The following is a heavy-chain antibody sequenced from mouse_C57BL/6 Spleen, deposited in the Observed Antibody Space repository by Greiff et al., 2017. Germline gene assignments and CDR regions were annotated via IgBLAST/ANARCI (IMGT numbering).Heavy chain of an antibody. D-gene: IGHD2-3*01. V-gene: IGHV2-2*01. CDR3: ARTFDGYADWYVDV. CDR1: GFSLTSYG. Sequence: QVQLQQSGPGLVQPSQSLSITCTVSGFSLTSYGVHWVRQSPGKGLEWLGVIWSGGSTDYYAAFISRLSISKDNSKSQVFFKMNSLQADDTAIYYCARTFDGYADWYVDVWGTGTTVTVSS. CDR2: IWSGGST. J-gene: IGHJ1*03.